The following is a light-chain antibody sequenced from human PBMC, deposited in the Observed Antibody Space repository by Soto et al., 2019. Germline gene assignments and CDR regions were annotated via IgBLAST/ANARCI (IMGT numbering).Light chain of an antibody. CDR2: GPS. V-gene: IGKV3-15*01. CDR1: QSVSRN. Sequence: EIVMTQSPATLSVSPGERATVSCRASQSVSRNLAWYQQKPGQAPRLLIYGPSARATGIPARLRGSRSGTESTLTICRLQSEDFAVYYCQQYNNPSTFGQGTKVDIK. J-gene: IGKJ1*01. CDR3: QQYNNPST.